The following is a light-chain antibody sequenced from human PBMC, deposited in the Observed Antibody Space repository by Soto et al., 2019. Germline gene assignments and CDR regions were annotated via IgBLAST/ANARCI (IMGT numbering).Light chain of an antibody. V-gene: IGLV2-14*01. CDR2: DVS. CDR1: SSDVGGYNY. Sequence: QSALTQPASVSGSPGQSITISCTGTSSDVGGYNYVSWYQQHPGKAPKLMIYDVSNRPSGVSNRFSGSKSGNTASLTISGLHAEDEADYYCSSYTSSSTPSIWVFGTGTKLTVL. CDR3: SSYTSSSTPSIWV. J-gene: IGLJ1*01.